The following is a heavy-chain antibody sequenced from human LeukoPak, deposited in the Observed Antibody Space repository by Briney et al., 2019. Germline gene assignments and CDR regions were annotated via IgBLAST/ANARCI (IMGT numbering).Heavy chain of an antibody. CDR3: ARDLRYPFGGFDP. D-gene: IGHD3-9*01. V-gene: IGHV1-2*02. CDR1: GYTFTGYY. CDR2: INPNSGGT. J-gene: IGHJ5*02. Sequence: ASVKVSCKASGYTFTGYYMHWVRQAPGQGLEWMGWINPNSGGTNYAQKFQGRVTMTRDTSISTAYMELSRLRSGDTAVYYCARDLRYPFGGFDPWGQGTLVTVSS.